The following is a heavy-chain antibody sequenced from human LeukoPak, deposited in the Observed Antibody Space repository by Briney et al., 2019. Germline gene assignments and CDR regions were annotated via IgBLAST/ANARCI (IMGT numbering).Heavy chain of an antibody. CDR3: ARAFDYGGGFDY. V-gene: IGHV1-8*01. CDR2: MSPNSGDT. CDR1: GYTFTSYD. Sequence: GASVKVSCKASGYTFTSYDINWVRQATGQGLEWMGWMSPNSGDTGYAQKFQGRVTMTRSTSISTAYMELSSLRSEDTAVYYCARAFDYGGGFDYWGQGTLVTVSS. D-gene: IGHD4-23*01. J-gene: IGHJ4*02.